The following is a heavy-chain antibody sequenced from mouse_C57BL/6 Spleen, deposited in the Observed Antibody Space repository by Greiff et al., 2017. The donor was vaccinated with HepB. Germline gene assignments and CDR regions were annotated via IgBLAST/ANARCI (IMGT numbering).Heavy chain of an antibody. V-gene: IGHV5-9-1*02. CDR2: ISSGGDYI. J-gene: IGHJ4*01. D-gene: IGHD2-4*01. CDR1: GFTFSSYA. Sequence: EVMLVESGEGLVKPGGSLKLSCAASGFTFSSYAMSWVRQTPEKRLEWVAYISSGGDYIYYADTVKGRFTISRDNARNTLYLQMSSLKSEDTAMYYCTRDFYDYDEGAMDYWGQGTSVTVSS. CDR3: TRDFYDYDEGAMDY.